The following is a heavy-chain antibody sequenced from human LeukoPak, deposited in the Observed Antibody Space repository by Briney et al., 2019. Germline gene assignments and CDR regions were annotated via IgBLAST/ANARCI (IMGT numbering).Heavy chain of an antibody. V-gene: IGHV6-1*01. D-gene: IGHD2-15*01. J-gene: IGHJ6*02. CDR2: TYYRSKWYN. CDR3: ARTSLELPNYYYGMDV. Sequence: SRTLSLTCAISGDSVSSTSAAWNWIRQSPSRGLEWLGRTYYRSKWYNDYAVSVKSRITINPDTSKNQFSLQLNSVTPEDTAVYYCARTSLELPNYYYGMDVWGQGTTVTVSS. CDR1: GDSVSSTSAA.